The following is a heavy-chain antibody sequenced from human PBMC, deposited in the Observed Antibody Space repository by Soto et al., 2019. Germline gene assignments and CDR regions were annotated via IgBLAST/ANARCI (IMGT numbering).Heavy chain of an antibody. Sequence: SQTLSLTCAISGGSVSSNSAAWNWIRQSPSRGLEWLGRTYYRSKWYSGYAVSMKSRITIKPDTSKNQFSLQLNSVTPEDTAVYYCATSSGYFDHWDRGILVTVSS. J-gene: IGHJ4*02. D-gene: IGHD6-19*01. CDR3: ATSSGYFDH. CDR2: TYYRSKWYS. CDR1: GGSVSSNSAA. V-gene: IGHV6-1*01.